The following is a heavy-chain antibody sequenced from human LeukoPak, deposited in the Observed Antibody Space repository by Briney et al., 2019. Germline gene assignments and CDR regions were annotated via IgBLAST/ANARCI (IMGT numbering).Heavy chain of an antibody. J-gene: IGHJ3*01. V-gene: IGHV3-9*01. CDR3: IKDMGFDLLKDAFHV. CDR1: GFSLEDYA. D-gene: IGHD3-9*01. CDR2: ISWDSGSQ. Sequence: GRSLRLSCVGSGFSLEDYAMHWVRQVPWKGLEWVSSISWDSGSQAYTDSVKGRFTISRDNDKNSLYLQMNSLRQEDTAFYYFIKDMGFDLLKDAFHVWGQGTLVTVSS.